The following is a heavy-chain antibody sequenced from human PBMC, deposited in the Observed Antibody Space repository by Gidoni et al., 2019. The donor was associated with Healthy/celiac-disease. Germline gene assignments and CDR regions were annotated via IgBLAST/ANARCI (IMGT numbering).Heavy chain of an antibody. V-gene: IGHV3-15*01. J-gene: IGHJ6*02. CDR2: IKSKTDGGTT. D-gene: IGHD3-3*01. CDR1: GFTFSNAW. Sequence: EVQLVESGGGLVKPGGSLRLSCAASGFTFSNAWMSWVRQAPGKGLEWVGRIKSKTDGGTTDYAAPVKGRFTISRDDSKNTLYLQMNSLKTEDTAVYYCHSNTIFGVVIFGPNMDVWGQGTTVTVSS. CDR3: HSNTIFGVVIFGPNMDV.